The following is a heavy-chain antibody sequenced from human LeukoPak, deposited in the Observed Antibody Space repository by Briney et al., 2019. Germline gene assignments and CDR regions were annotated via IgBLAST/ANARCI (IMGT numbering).Heavy chain of an antibody. J-gene: IGHJ6*03. Sequence: PGGSLRLSCAASGFTFDDYGMSWVRQAPGKGLEWVSGINWNGGSTGYADSVKGRFTISRDNAKNSLYLQMNSLRAEDTALYHCAREMSKRNSPLYYYYMDVWGKGTTVTISS. CDR3: AREMSKRNSPLYYYYMDV. D-gene: IGHD1-14*01. CDR2: INWNGGST. V-gene: IGHV3-20*01. CDR1: GFTFDDYG.